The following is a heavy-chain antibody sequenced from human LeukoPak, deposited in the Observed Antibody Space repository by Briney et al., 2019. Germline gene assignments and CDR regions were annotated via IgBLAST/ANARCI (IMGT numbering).Heavy chain of an antibody. CDR1: GYSISSGYY. CDR3: ARGVQWFGELVAYYYMDV. J-gene: IGHJ6*03. V-gene: IGHV4-38-2*01. D-gene: IGHD3-10*01. Sequence: PSETLSLTCAVSGYSISSGYYWGWIRQPPGKGLEWIGSIYHSGNTYYNPSLKSRVTISVDTSKNQFSLKLSSVTAADTAAYYCARGVQWFGELVAYYYMDVWGKGTTVTVSS. CDR2: IYHSGNT.